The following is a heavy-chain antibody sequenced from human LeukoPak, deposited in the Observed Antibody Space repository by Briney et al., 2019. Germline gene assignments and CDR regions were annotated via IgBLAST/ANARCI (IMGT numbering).Heavy chain of an antibody. CDR2: ISYDGNNK. D-gene: IGHD3-16*02. CDR1: GFTFSSYA. Sequence: QTGGSLRLSCAASGFTFSSYAMHWVRQAPGKGLEWVAVISYDGNNKYYADSVKGRFTISRDNSKNTLFLQMSSLRAEDTAVYYCARDKFPGIAFGGVIAPHFDYWGQGTLVTVSS. V-gene: IGHV3-30-3*01. CDR3: ARDKFPGIAFGGVIAPHFDY. J-gene: IGHJ4*02.